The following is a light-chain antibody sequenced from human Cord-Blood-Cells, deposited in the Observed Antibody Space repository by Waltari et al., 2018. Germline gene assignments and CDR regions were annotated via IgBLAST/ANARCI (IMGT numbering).Light chain of an antibody. V-gene: IGKV3-20*01. Sequence: EIVLTQSPGTLSLSPGDRATLSCRASQSVSSSYLAWYQQKPGQAPRLITYGATSRATGIPNRFSGSGAGTDFTLTISRLEPEDFAVYYCQQYGSSFTFGPGTKVDIK. CDR1: QSVSSSY. CDR2: GAT. J-gene: IGKJ3*01. CDR3: QQYGSSFT.